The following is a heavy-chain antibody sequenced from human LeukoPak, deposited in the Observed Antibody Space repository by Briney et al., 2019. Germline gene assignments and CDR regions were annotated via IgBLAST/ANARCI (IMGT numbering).Heavy chain of an antibody. Sequence: PGGSLRLPCAASSFTFTSFWLSWVRQAPGKGLEWVANIRQDGGDKQYADSVKGRFTMSRDSAKKTVYLQMNSLRAEDTAVYYCARGGGRSYSDAFDIWGQGTVVTVSS. CDR3: ARGGGRSYSDAFDI. CDR1: SFTFTSFW. J-gene: IGHJ3*02. CDR2: IRQDGGDK. V-gene: IGHV3-7*02. D-gene: IGHD1-26*01.